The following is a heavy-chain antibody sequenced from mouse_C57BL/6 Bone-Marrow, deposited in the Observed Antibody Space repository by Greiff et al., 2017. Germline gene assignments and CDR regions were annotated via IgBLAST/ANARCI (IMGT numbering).Heavy chain of an antibody. CDR1: GYTFTSYW. V-gene: IGHV1-69*01. CDR2: IDPSDSYT. Sequence: QVQLQQPGAELVMPGASVKLSCKASGYTFTSYWMHWVKQRPGQGLEWIGEIDPSDSYTNYNQKFKGKSTLTVDKSSSTAYMQLSSLTSEDSAVYSCAREPYYYGSSYDYWGQGTTLTVSS. J-gene: IGHJ2*01. CDR3: AREPYYYGSSYDY. D-gene: IGHD1-1*01.